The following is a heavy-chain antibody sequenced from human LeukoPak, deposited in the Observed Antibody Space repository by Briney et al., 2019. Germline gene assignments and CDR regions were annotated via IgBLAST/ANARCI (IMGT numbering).Heavy chain of an antibody. CDR3: ATLRGCYSYYFDY. J-gene: IGHJ4*02. D-gene: IGHD2-15*01. CDR1: GFTFSSYG. V-gene: IGHV3-23*01. CDR2: ISGNGGTT. Sequence: GGSLRLSCAASGFTFSSYGMSWVRQAAGKGLEWVSSISGNGGTTYYADSVKGRFTISRDNSKNPLYLQMNRLRAGETDVYYCATLRGCYSYYFDYWGQGTLVTVSS.